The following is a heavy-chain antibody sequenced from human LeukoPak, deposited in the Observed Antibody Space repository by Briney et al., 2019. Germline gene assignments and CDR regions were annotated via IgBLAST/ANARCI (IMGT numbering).Heavy chain of an antibody. V-gene: IGHV3-7*02. CDR2: INQDGSEK. Sequence: GGSLRLSCAASGFTFSDYYMSWVRQAPGKGLEWVANINQDGSEKYYVDSVKGRFTISRDNAENLLYLQMNSLRAEDTAVYYCARRGYGDYWGQGTLVTVSS. CDR1: GFTFSDYY. D-gene: IGHD5-18*01. J-gene: IGHJ4*02. CDR3: ARRGYGDY.